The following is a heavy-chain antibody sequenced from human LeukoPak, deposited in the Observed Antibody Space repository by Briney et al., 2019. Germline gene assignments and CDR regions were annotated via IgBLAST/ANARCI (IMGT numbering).Heavy chain of an antibody. CDR2: IYTSGST. Sequence: SETLSLTCTVSGNSISSGDNYWSWIRQPAGKGLEWIGRIYTSGSTNYNPSLKSRVTISVDTSKNQFSLKLSSVTAADTAVYYCARDQRDILTGYNNWFDPWGQGTLVTVSS. CDR3: ARDQRDILTGYNNWFDP. D-gene: IGHD3-9*01. CDR1: GNSISSGDNY. J-gene: IGHJ5*02. V-gene: IGHV4-61*02.